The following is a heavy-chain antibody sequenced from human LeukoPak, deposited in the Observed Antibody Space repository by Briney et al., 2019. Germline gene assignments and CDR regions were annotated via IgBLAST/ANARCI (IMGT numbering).Heavy chain of an antibody. Sequence: QPGGSLRLSCAASGFTFSSYWMSWVRQAPGKGLEWVANIKQDGSEKYYVDSVKGRFTISRDNAKNSLYLQMNSLRAEDTAVYYCASLGGSAFDWLLSFPDYYYYYMDVWGKGTTVTVSS. CDR1: GFTFSSYW. CDR2: IKQDGSEK. V-gene: IGHV3-7*01. J-gene: IGHJ6*03. D-gene: IGHD3-9*01. CDR3: ASLGGSAFDWLLSFPDYYYYYMDV.